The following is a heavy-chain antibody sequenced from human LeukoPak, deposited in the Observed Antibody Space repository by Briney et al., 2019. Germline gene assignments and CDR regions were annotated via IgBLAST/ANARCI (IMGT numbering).Heavy chain of an antibody. J-gene: IGHJ6*03. CDR1: GGSISSYY. CDR3: ARDRHIHYYYYMNV. Sequence: PSETLSLTCTVSGGSISSYYWSWIRQPPGKGLEWIWYIYYSGSTNYNPSLKSRVTISVDTSKNQFSLKLSSVTAADTAVYYCARDRHIHYYYYMNVWGKGTTVTVSS. CDR2: IYYSGST. V-gene: IGHV4-59*01.